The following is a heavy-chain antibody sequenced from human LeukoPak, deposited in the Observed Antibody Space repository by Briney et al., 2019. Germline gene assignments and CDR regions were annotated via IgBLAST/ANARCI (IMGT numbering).Heavy chain of an antibody. Sequence: SETLSLTCTVSGGSISSYYWSWIRQPPGKGLEWIGYIYHSGSTYYNPSLKSRVTISVDRSKNQFSLKLSSVTAADTAVYYCARDSPDCSGGSCYNYFDYWGQGTLVTVSS. CDR2: IYHSGST. V-gene: IGHV4-59*12. J-gene: IGHJ4*02. CDR3: ARDSPDCSGGSCYNYFDY. CDR1: GGSISSYY. D-gene: IGHD2-15*01.